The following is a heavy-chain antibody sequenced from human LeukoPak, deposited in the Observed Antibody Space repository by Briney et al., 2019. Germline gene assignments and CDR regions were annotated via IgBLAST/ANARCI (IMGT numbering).Heavy chain of an antibody. Sequence: SETLSLTCTVSGGSIRSYYWSWIRQPPGKGLEWIGYIYYSGSTNYNPSLKSRVSISVDTSKNQFSLKPSSVTAADTAVYYCARTGSTVTMLYPFDHWGQGTLVTVSS. V-gene: IGHV4-59*01. CDR3: ARTGSTVTMLYPFDH. CDR2: IYYSGST. J-gene: IGHJ4*02. CDR1: GGSIRSYY. D-gene: IGHD4-17*01.